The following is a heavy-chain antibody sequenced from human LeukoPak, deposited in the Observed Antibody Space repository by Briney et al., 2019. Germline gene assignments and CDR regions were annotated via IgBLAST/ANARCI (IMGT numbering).Heavy chain of an antibody. CDR3: ARMVGFGELLLTANWFYP. V-gene: IGHV3-30-3*01. CDR2: MSYDGSNK. D-gene: IGHD3-10*01. Sequence: GGSLRPSCTASGFTFSTYAMHWVHQAPGKGLEWVAIMSYDGSNKYYADSVKGRFTISRDNSKNTLYLQMNSLRAADTAVYYCARMVGFGELLLTANWFYPWGQGTLVTVSS. CDR1: GFTFSTYA. J-gene: IGHJ5*02.